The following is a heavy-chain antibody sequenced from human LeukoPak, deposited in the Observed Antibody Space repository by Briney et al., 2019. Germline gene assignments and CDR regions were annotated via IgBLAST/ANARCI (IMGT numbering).Heavy chain of an antibody. Sequence: GGSLRLSCAASGFTFSSYWMSWVRQAPGKGLEWVANIKQDGSEKYYVDSVKGRFTISRDNAKNSLYLQMNSLRAEDTAVYYCAREGGNYYDSSGYFDYWGQGTLVTVSS. CDR3: AREGGNYYDSSGYFDY. V-gene: IGHV3-7*01. J-gene: IGHJ4*02. D-gene: IGHD3-22*01. CDR1: GFTFSSYW. CDR2: IKQDGSEK.